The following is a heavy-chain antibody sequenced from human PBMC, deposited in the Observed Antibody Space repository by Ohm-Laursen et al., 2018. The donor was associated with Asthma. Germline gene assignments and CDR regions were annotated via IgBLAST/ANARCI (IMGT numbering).Heavy chain of an antibody. CDR3: ARVPIAAAGSFDL. J-gene: IGHJ2*01. Sequence: GSLRLSCTASGFTVGSDYMTWVRQAPGKGLEWVSSISSSSSYIYYADSVKGRFTISRDNAKNSLYLQMNSLRAEDTAVYYCARVPIAAAGSFDLWGRGTLVTVSS. V-gene: IGHV3-21*01. CDR1: GFTVGSDY. CDR2: ISSSSSYI. D-gene: IGHD6-13*01.